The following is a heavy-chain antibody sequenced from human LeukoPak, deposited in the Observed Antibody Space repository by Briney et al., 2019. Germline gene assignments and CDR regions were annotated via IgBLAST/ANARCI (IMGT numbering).Heavy chain of an antibody. Sequence: GGSLRLSCAASGFTFSDYYMSWIRQAPGKGLEWVSYISSSGSTIYYAESVKGRFTISRDNAKNSLYLQMNSLRAEDTAVYYCARAVSEAYYFDYWGQGTLVTVSS. CDR3: ARAVSEAYYFDY. D-gene: IGHD3-10*01. J-gene: IGHJ4*02. CDR1: GFTFSDYY. CDR2: ISSSGSTI. V-gene: IGHV3-11*01.